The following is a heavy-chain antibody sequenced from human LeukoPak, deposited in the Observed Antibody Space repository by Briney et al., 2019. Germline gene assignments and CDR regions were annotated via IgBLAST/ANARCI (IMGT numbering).Heavy chain of an antibody. Sequence: ASVKVSCKASGYTFTGYYMHWVRQAPGQGLEWMGWINPNSGGTNYAQKFQGRVTMTRDTSISTAYMELSRLRSDDTAVYYCARRRPIFGVPKGWFGPWGQGTLVTVSS. V-gene: IGHV1-2*02. D-gene: IGHD3-3*01. CDR1: GYTFTGYY. CDR3: ARRRPIFGVPKGWFGP. CDR2: INPNSGGT. J-gene: IGHJ5*02.